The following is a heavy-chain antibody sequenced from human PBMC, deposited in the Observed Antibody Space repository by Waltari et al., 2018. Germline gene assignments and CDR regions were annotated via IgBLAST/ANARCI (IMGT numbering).Heavy chain of an antibody. CDR3: ASPVELDEGVFDY. V-gene: IGHV3-23*01. Sequence: EVQLLESGGGLVQPGGSLRVSCAVSGFTFSRSAMSWVRQAPGKGLEWVSAISGTGARTYYADSVKGRFTISRDNAKNMMYLQMNSLRVEDTAVYYCASPVELDEGVFDYWGQGTLVTVSS. D-gene: IGHD1-1*01. CDR2: ISGTGART. CDR1: GFTFSRSA. J-gene: IGHJ4*02.